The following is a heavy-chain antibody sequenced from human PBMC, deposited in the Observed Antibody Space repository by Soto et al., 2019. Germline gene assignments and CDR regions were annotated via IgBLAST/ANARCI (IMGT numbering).Heavy chain of an antibody. Sequence: ASVKVSCKASGDTFSQYIINWVRQAPGQGLEWMGGIIPTLNTPRYAQSLQGRVTITADESTRTVYMELNSLRSEDTGIYYCARAVRYSNGPNYFDPWGRGTLVTVSS. CDR3: ARAVRYSNGPNYFDP. D-gene: IGHD6-19*01. J-gene: IGHJ5*02. CDR2: IIPTLNTP. V-gene: IGHV1-69*13. CDR1: GDTFSQYI.